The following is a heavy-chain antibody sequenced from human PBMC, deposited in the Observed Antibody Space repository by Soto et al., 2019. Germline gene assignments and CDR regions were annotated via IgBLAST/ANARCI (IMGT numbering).Heavy chain of an antibody. Sequence: PGGSLRLSCAASGFTFSSYAMSWVRQAPGKGLEWVSAISGSGGSTYYADSVKGRFTISRDTSKNTLYLQMNSLRAEDTAVYYCAKGSMIVVVPNDYWGQGTLVTVSS. J-gene: IGHJ4*02. D-gene: IGHD3-22*01. CDR1: GFTFSSYA. CDR3: AKGSMIVVVPNDY. V-gene: IGHV3-23*01. CDR2: ISGSGGST.